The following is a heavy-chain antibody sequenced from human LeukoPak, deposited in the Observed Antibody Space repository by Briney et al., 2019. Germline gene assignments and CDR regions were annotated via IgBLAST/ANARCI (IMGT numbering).Heavy chain of an antibody. D-gene: IGHD1-26*01. CDR1: GFTFSSYW. V-gene: IGHV3-7*04. Sequence: GGSLRLSCAASGFTFSSYWMSWVRQSPGKRLEWVANIKQDGSEKYYVDSVKGRFTISRDNAKNSLVLQMNSLRADDTAVYYCARDKVVGATHFDYWGQGTLVTVSS. CDR2: IKQDGSEK. J-gene: IGHJ4*02. CDR3: ARDKVVGATHFDY.